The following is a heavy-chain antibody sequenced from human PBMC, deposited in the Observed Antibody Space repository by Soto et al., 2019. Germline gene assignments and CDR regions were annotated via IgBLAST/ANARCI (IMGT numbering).Heavy chain of an antibody. V-gene: IGHV3-23*01. J-gene: IGHJ3*02. Sequence: GGSLRLSCVASGFTFSSSAMNWVRQAPGKGLEWVSTIGGTGVAKYYADSVKGRFTISRDNSKNTLYLQMNSLRAEDTAVYYCARGDEPDSSGYYRAPGDAFDIWGQGTMVTVSS. CDR1: GFTFSSSA. D-gene: IGHD3-22*01. CDR3: ARGDEPDSSGYYRAPGDAFDI. CDR2: IGGTGVAK.